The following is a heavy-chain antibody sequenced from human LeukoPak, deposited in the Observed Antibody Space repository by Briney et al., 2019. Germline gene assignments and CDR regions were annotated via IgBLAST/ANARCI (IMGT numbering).Heavy chain of an antibody. V-gene: IGHV3-30*18. J-gene: IGHJ1*01. CDR2: ISYDGSNK. CDR3: AKDVAAARNFAEYFQY. Sequence: GGSLRLSCAASGFTFSIYGMHWVRQAPGKGLEWVAVISYDGSNKYYADSVKGRFTISRDNSKNTRYLQMNSLRAEDTAVYYCAKDVAAARNFAEYFQYWGQGTLVTVSS. D-gene: IGHD6-13*01. CDR1: GFTFSIYG.